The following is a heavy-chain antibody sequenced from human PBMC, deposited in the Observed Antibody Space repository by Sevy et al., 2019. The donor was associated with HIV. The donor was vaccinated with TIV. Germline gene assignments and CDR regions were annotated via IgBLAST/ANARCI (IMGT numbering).Heavy chain of an antibody. Sequence: SETLSLTCTVSGGSVSSGSYYWSWIRQPPGKGLEWIGYIYYSGCTNYNPSLKSRVTISVDTSKNQFSLKLSSVTAADTAVDYCAGDHRRYSHWLDWFDPWGQGTLVTVSS. D-gene: IGHD3-9*01. J-gene: IGHJ5*02. CDR3: AGDHRRYSHWLDWFDP. V-gene: IGHV4-61*01. CDR2: IYYSGCT. CDR1: GGSVSSGSYY.